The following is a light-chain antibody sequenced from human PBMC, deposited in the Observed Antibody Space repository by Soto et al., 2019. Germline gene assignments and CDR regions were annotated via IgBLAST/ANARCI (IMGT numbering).Light chain of an antibody. CDR2: DVS. Sequence: QSVLTQPASVSGSPGQSITISCTGTSSDVGTYKYVSWYQQHPGKAPKLMIYDVSNRPSGVSNRFSGSKSGNTASLTISGLQAEDEADYYCNSYTTSSPLVFGTGTKLTVL. V-gene: IGLV2-14*03. CDR1: SSDVGTYKY. CDR3: NSYTTSSPLV. J-gene: IGLJ1*01.